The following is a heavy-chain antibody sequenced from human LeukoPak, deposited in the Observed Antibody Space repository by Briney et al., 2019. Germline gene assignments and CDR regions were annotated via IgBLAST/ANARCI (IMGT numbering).Heavy chain of an antibody. Sequence: SETLSLTCKVSGDSISSMSYYWGWIRQSPGKGLEWIATVYSSGTTYFNPSVKSRVTIFMDPSKNQFSLKLTSVTAADTAVYYCARQAGGGNDAFDIWGQGKMVTVFS. CDR2: VYSSGTT. D-gene: IGHD1-14*01. CDR1: GDSISSMSYY. CDR3: ARQAGGGNDAFDI. V-gene: IGHV4-39*01. J-gene: IGHJ3*02.